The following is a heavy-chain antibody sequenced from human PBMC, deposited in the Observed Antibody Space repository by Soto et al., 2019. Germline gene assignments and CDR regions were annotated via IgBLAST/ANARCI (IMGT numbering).Heavy chain of an antibody. CDR3: ARGRFSGDSSGPIAY. D-gene: IGHD3-22*01. Sequence: PSETLSLTCAVYGGSFSGYYWSWIRQPPGKGLEWIGEINHSGSTNYNPSLKSRVTISVDTSKNQFSLKLSSVTAADTAVYYCARGRFSGDSSGPIAYWGQGTLVTVSS. CDR1: GGSFSGYY. J-gene: IGHJ4*02. CDR2: INHSGST. V-gene: IGHV4-34*01.